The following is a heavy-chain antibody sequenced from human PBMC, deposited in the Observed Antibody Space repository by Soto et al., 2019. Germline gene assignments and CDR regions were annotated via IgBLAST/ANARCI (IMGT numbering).Heavy chain of an antibody. J-gene: IGHJ3*02. CDR3: ARDTVSRGGAFDI. V-gene: IGHV4-59*01. CDR1: GGSISSYY. CDR2: IYYSGST. D-gene: IGHD2-15*01. Sequence: SETLSLTCTVSGGSISSYYWSWIRQPPGKGLEWIGYIYYSGSTNYNPSLKSRVTISVDTSKNQFSLKLSSVTAAGTAVYYCARDTVSRGGAFDIWGQGTMVTVSS.